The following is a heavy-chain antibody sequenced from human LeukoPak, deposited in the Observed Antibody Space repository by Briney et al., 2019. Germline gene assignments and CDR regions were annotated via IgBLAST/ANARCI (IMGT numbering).Heavy chain of an antibody. CDR3: TRLWSGELTNDS. J-gene: IGHJ4*02. Sequence: GGSLRLSCAASGFTFSGSAMHWVRQASGKGLECVGHIRTKANSYATAYAASVRGRFIISRDDSKNTAYLQMNSLKTEDTAVYYCTRLWSGELTNDSWGQGTLVTVSS. CDR1: GFTFSGSA. CDR2: IRTKANSYAT. V-gene: IGHV3-73*01. D-gene: IGHD3-10*01.